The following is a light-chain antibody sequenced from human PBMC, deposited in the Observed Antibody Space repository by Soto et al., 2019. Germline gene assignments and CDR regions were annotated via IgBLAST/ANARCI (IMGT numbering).Light chain of an antibody. Sequence: EIVMTQSPGTLSLSPGERATLSCGASQSVSTNLAWYQQIPGQAPRLLIYGASTRATGIPARFSGSGSGTEFTLAISSLQSEDFAIYYCQHYNDWPQTFGLGTKVDIK. CDR2: GAS. V-gene: IGKV3-15*01. J-gene: IGKJ1*01. CDR1: QSVSTN. CDR3: QHYNDWPQT.